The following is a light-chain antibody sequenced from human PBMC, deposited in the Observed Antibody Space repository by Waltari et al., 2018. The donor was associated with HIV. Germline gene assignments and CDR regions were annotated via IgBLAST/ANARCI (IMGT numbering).Light chain of an antibody. CDR2: SNN. CDR3: AAWDDSLNGPSWV. Sequence: QSVLTQPPSASGAPGQRVTISCSGSSPNIGSNTVNWYQQLPGTAPKLLFHSNNQRPSGVPDRFSGSRSGTSASLAISGLQSEDEADYYCAAWDDSLNGPSWVFGGGTKLTVL. J-gene: IGLJ3*02. CDR1: SPNIGSNT. V-gene: IGLV1-44*01.